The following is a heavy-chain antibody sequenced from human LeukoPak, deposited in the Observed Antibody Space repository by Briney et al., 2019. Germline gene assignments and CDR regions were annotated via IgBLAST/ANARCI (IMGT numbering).Heavy chain of an antibody. CDR2: ISYDGSNK. CDR1: GFTLSSYG. CDR3: AKTSHYYDSSGWFSL. J-gene: IGHJ4*02. V-gene: IGHV3-30*18. Sequence: GGSLRLSCAASGFTLSSYGMHWVRQAPGKGLEWVAVISYDGSNKYYADSVKGRFTISRDNSKNTLYLQMNSMRAEDTAVYYCAKTSHYYDSSGWFSLWGQGTLVTVSS. D-gene: IGHD3-22*01.